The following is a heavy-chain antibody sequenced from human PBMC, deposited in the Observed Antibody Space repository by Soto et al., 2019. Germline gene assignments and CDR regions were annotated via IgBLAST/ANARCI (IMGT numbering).Heavy chain of an antibody. J-gene: IGHJ6*02. CDR1: GGTFSIYG. Sequence: SVKVSCKAAGGTFSIYGVSWVRQAPGQGPEWIGGIIPILTTPNYAQKFQGRVTIVADESTTTVYMELSSLKFEDTAVYYCATSVGIAPTGEDGMDVWGQGTSVTVSS. CDR2: IIPILTTP. D-gene: IGHD2-8*02. V-gene: IGHV1-69*13. CDR3: ATSVGIAPTGEDGMDV.